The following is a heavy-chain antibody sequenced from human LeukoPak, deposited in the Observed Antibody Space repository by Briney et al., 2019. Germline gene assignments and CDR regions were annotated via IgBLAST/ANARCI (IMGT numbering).Heavy chain of an antibody. CDR2: MNPNSGNT. D-gene: IGHD1-7*01. V-gene: IGHV1-8*01. CDR3: ARVRISRSRYNWNYVWFDP. Sequence: VASVKVSCKASGYTFTSYDINWVRPATGQGLEWMGWMNPNSGNTGYAQKFQGRVTMTRNTSISTAYMELSSLRSEDTAVYYCARVRISRSRYNWNYVWFDPWGQATLVTVSS. J-gene: IGHJ5*02. CDR1: GYTFTSYD.